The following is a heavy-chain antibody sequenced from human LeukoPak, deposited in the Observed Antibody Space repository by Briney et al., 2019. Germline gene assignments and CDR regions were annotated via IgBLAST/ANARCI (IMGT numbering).Heavy chain of an antibody. CDR2: INPNSGGI. D-gene: IGHD1-26*01. J-gene: IGHJ4*02. CDR1: GYTFTDYY. CDR3: AREGPIVGATHLVDY. Sequence: GASVKVFYKASGYTFTDYYMHWVRQAPGQGLEWMGWINPNSGGINYAQKFQGRGTMTRDTSISTAYMELSRLRSDDTAVYYCAREGPIVGATHLVDYWGQGALVTVSS. V-gene: IGHV1-2*02.